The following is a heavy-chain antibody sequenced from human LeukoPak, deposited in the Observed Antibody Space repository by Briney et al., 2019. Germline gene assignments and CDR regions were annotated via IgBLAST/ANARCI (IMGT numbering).Heavy chain of an antibody. CDR3: AKEGSDAFDI. Sequence: PGRSLRLSCAASGFTFDDYAMHWVRQAPGKGLEWVSGISWNSGSIGYADSVKGRFTISRDNAKNSLYLQMNSPRAEDMALYYCAKEGSDAFDIWGQGTMVTVSS. J-gene: IGHJ3*02. V-gene: IGHV3-9*03. CDR2: ISWNSGSI. CDR1: GFTFDDYA.